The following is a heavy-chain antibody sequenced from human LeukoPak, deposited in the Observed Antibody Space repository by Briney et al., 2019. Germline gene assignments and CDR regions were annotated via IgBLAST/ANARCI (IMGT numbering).Heavy chain of an antibody. D-gene: IGHD3-10*01. V-gene: IGHV4-39*01. J-gene: IGHJ4*02. CDR2: IYYSGST. CDR3: ARSPRITMVRGVIITPYYFDY. CDR1: GGSISSSSYY. Sequence: SETLSLTCTVSGGSISSSSYYWGWIRQPPGKGLEWIGSIYYSGSTYYNPSLKSRVTISVDTSKNQISLKLSSVTAADTAVYYCARSPRITMVRGVIITPYYFDYWGQGTLVTVSS.